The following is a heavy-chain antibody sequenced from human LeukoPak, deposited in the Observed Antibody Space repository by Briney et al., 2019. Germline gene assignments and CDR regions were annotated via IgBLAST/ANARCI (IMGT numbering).Heavy chain of an antibody. V-gene: IGHV4-59*01. CDR2: IYYSGST. CDR3: ARVSRILYYFDY. Sequence: ASETLSLTCTVSGGSISSYYWSWIRQPPGKGLEWIGYIYYSGSTNYNPSLKSRVTISVDTSKNQFSLKLSSVTAADTAVYYCARVSRILYYFDYWGQGTLLTVSS. J-gene: IGHJ4*02. CDR1: GGSISSYY. D-gene: IGHD2/OR15-2a*01.